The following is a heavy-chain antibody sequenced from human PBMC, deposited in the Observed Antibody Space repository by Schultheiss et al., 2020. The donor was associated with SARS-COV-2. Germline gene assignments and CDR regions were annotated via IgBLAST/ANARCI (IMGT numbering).Heavy chain of an antibody. Sequence: GGSLRLSCAASGFTFSSYAMHWVRQAPGKGLEWVANIKQDGSEKYYVDSVKGRFTISRDNSKNTLYLQMNSLRAEDTAVYYFASGARGQWLAIDYWGQGTLVTVSS. V-gene: IGHV3-7*03. CDR3: ASGARGQWLAIDY. J-gene: IGHJ4*02. CDR1: GFTFSSYA. CDR2: IKQDGSEK. D-gene: IGHD6-19*01.